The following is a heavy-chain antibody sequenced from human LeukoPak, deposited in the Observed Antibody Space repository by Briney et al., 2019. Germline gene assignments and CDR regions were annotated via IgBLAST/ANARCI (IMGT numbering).Heavy chain of an antibody. Sequence: SETLSLTCAVYGGSFSGYYWSWIRQPPGKGLEWIGEINHSGSTNYNPSLKSRVTISVDTSKNQFSLKLSSVTAADTAVYYCARGRGGSRFDYWGQGTLVTVSS. CDR3: ARGRGGSRFDY. J-gene: IGHJ4*02. CDR2: INHSGST. V-gene: IGHV4-34*01. CDR1: GGSFSGYY. D-gene: IGHD2-15*01.